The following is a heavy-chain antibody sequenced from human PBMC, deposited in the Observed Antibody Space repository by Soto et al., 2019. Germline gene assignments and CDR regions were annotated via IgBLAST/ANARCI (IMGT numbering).Heavy chain of an antibody. CDR1: GYTFTSYG. CDR3: ARDRRYNWNYWFEP. V-gene: IGHV1-18*01. D-gene: IGHD1-7*01. J-gene: IGHJ5*02. Sequence: ASVKVSCKASGYTFTSYGISWVRQAPGQGLEWMGWISAYNGNTNYAQKLQGRVTMTTDTSTSTAYMELRSLRSDDTAVYYCARDRRYNWNYWFEPWGQGTLVTVSS. CDR2: ISAYNGNT.